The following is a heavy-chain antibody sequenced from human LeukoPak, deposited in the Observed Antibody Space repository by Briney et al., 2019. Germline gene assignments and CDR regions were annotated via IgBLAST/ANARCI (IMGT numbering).Heavy chain of an antibody. CDR3: AKGSGSYYEVFDY. Sequence: GRSLTLSCAASGLTLSSYAMHWARQAPGKGLEWVEVISYDGRNKYHADSVKGRFTISRDNTKNTLYLHVNRPRAEPSDVSYCAKGSGSYYEVFDYWGQGTLVSVSS. D-gene: IGHD1-26*01. V-gene: IGHV3-30*04. J-gene: IGHJ4*02. CDR2: ISYDGRNK. CDR1: GLTLSSYA.